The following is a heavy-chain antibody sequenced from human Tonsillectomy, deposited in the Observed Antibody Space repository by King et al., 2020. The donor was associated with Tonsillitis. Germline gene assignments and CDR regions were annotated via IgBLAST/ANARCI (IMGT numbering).Heavy chain of an antibody. V-gene: IGHV3-30*18. J-gene: IGHJ4*02. CDR3: AKVVSRYFDWLLAYFDY. CDR1: GFTFSSYG. D-gene: IGHD3-9*01. CDR2: ISYDGSNK. Sequence: VQLVESGGGVVQPGRSLRLSCAASGFTFSSYGMHWVRQAPGKGLEWVAVISYDGSNKYYADSVKGRFTISRDNSKNTLYLQMNSLRAEDTAVYYCAKVVSRYFDWLLAYFDYWGQGTLVTVSS.